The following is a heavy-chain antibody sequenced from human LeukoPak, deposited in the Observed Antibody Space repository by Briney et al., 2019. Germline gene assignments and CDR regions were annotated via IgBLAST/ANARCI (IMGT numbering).Heavy chain of an antibody. Sequence: ASVKVSCKASGYTFTGYSMHWVRQAPGQGHEWLGWINPVSAGTYYSQRFQGRVTMTRDTSISTAYMELSRLISDDTAVYYCARAFGSSAYYYYWGQGTLVTVSS. V-gene: IGHV1-2*02. CDR1: GYTFTGYS. CDR3: ARAFGSSAYYYY. D-gene: IGHD3-22*01. CDR2: INPVSAGT. J-gene: IGHJ4*02.